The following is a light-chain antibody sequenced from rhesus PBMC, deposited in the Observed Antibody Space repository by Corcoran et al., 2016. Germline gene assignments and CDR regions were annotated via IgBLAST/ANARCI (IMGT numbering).Light chain of an antibody. CDR3: KQYEDPPWT. J-gene: IGKJ1*01. CDR1: QGISNP. V-gene: IGKV1S15*01. CDR2: YAS. Sequence: DIQMTQSPSSLSASVGDTVTITCRASQGISNPLAWYQQNPGKAPKPLIYYASSLKTGVPSRVSVSGSGPEYTLSISRLQPEDFAIYDCKQYEDPPWTFGQGTKVEIK.